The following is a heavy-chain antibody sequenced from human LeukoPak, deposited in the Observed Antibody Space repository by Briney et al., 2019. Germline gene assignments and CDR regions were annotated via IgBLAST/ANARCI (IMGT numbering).Heavy chain of an antibody. CDR2: ISSNGGST. D-gene: IGHD3-22*01. Sequence: GGSLRLSCAASGFTFSNYAMHWVRQAPGEGLEYVSAISSNGGSTYYADSVKGRFTISRDNSKNTLFLQMGSLRVEDMAVYYCARDTSLYYYDSSGHAGYWGQGTLVTVSS. V-gene: IGHV3-64*02. J-gene: IGHJ4*02. CDR3: ARDTSLYYYDSSGHAGY. CDR1: GFTFSNYA.